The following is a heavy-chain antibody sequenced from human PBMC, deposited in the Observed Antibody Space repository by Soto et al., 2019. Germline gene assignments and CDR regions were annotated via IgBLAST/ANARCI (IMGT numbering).Heavy chain of an antibody. J-gene: IGHJ6*02. CDR3: ARRNSVYGSGSYFRYYYYYGMDV. CDR2: ISSDGSDK. D-gene: IGHD3-10*01. CDR1: GFTFSSYA. Sequence: GGSLRLSCAASGFTFSSYAMHWVRQAPGKGLEWVAVISSDGSDKYYADSVKGRFAISRDNSKNTLYVQLNRMRAEDTALYYCARRNSVYGSGSYFRYYYYYGMDVWGQGTTVTVSS. V-gene: IGHV3-30*09.